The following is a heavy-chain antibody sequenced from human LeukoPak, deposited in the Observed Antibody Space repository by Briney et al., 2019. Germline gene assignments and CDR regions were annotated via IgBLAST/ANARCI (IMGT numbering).Heavy chain of an antibody. CDR1: WFTISGSA. CDR3: TSGPPMVRGVSDY. V-gene: IGHV3-73*01. D-gene: IGHD3-10*01. CDR2: YRSKANSYAT. Sequence: GSLRLSCAASWFTISGSAMQWVRQASGEGLVWVGRYRSKANSYATAYAASVKGRFTISRDDSKNTAYLQMNSLKTEDTAVYYCTSGPPMVRGVSDYWGQGTLVTVSS. J-gene: IGHJ4*02.